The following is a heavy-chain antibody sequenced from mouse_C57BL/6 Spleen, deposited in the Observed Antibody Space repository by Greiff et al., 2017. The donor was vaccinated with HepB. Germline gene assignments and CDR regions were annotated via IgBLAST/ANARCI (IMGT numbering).Heavy chain of an antibody. CDR1: GYTFTEYT. CDR3: ARHEDGDGYYWKGSYAMDY. Sequence: VQLQQSGAELVKPGASVKLSCKASGYTFTEYTIHWVKQRSGQGLEWIGWFYPGSGSIKYNEKFKDKATLTADKSSSTVYMELSSLASEDSAVYFCARHEDGDGYYWKGSYAMDYWGQGTSVTVSS. J-gene: IGHJ4*01. V-gene: IGHV1-62-2*01. D-gene: IGHD2-3*01. CDR2: FYPGSGSI.